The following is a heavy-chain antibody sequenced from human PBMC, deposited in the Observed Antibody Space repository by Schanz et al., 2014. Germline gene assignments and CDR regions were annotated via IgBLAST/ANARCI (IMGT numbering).Heavy chain of an antibody. CDR2: IKPNSGDT. V-gene: IGHV1-2*06. J-gene: IGHJ4*02. CDR1: GYSFTDFY. D-gene: IGHD2-15*01. CDR3: ARVVYCSGGYCYSGDH. Sequence: QVRLVQSGAEVKKPGASVKVSCKASGYSFTDFYINWVRQAPGEGLEWMGRIKPNSGDTSYAQKCQARATVTSATTTNTAFMELSRLTSAVTAVYYCARVVYCSGGYCYSGDHWGQGTLVTVSS.